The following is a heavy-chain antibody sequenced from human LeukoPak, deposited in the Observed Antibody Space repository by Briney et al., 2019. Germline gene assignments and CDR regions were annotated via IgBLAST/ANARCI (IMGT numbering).Heavy chain of an antibody. CDR1: GGSISSSSYY. CDR2: IYYSGST. CDR3: AAETRVVVVPAAIRGKLFDP. V-gene: IGHV4-39*01. D-gene: IGHD2-2*02. Sequence: SETLSLTCTVSGGSISSSSYYWGWIRQPPGKGLEWIGSIYYSGSTYYNPSLKSRVTISVDTSKNQFSLKLSSVTAADTAVYYCAAETRVVVVPAAIRGKLFDPWGQGTL. J-gene: IGHJ5*02.